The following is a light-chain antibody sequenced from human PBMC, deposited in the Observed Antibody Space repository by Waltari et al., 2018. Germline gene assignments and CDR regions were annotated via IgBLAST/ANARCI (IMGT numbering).Light chain of an antibody. Sequence: EMMLTPSPGTLSLSPGERATLSCSASQSISRFLAWYQQKPGQAPRLLIYDASSRATGIPDRFSGSGSGTDFSLTISRLEPEDIAVYYCQKYGSLPATFGQGTKVEIK. J-gene: IGKJ1*01. CDR3: QKYGSLPAT. CDR2: DAS. CDR1: QSISRF. V-gene: IGKV3-20*01.